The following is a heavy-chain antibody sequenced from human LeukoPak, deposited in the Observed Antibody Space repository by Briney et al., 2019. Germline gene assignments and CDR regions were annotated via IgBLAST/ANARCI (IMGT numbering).Heavy chain of an antibody. Sequence: GGSLRLSCAASGFTFSSYEMNWVRQAPGKGLEWVSYISSSSSTIYYADSVKGRFTISRDNAKNSLYLQMNSLRAEDTAVYYCARVPRDTAMDTGNHWGQGTLVTVSS. V-gene: IGHV3-48*03. D-gene: IGHD5-18*01. CDR1: GFTFSSYE. CDR2: ISSSSSTI. J-gene: IGHJ5*02. CDR3: ARVPRDTAMDTGNH.